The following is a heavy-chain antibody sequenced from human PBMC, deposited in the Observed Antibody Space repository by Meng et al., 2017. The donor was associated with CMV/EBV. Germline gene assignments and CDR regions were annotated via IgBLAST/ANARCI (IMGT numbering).Heavy chain of an antibody. CDR2: INHSGST. CDR3: ARGSRRLPRFNWFDP. D-gene: IGHD3-3*01. V-gene: IGHV4-34*01. CDR1: GGSFSGYY. J-gene: IGHJ5*02. Sequence: QVQQQQGGAGLLKPSETLSLTCAVYGGSFSGYYWSWIRQPPGKGLEWIGEINHSGSTNYNPSLKSRVTISVDTSKNQFSLKLSSETAADTAVYYCARGSRRLPRFNWFDPWGQGTLVTVSS.